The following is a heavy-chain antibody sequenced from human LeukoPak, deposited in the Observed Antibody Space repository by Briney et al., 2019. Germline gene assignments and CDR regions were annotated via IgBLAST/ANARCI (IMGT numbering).Heavy chain of an antibody. CDR1: VYTFTGYY. J-gene: IGHJ3*02. CDR2: INPNSGGT. Sequence: GASVKVSCKASVYTFTGYYMHWVRHAPGQGLEWMGWINPNSGGTNYTQKFQGRVTMTRDTSISTAYMELSRLRSDDTAVYYCARGGLSYGNYYDSSGYYRDPFDIWGQGTMVTVSS. V-gene: IGHV1-2*02. CDR3: ARGGLSYGNYYDSSGYYRDPFDI. D-gene: IGHD3-22*01.